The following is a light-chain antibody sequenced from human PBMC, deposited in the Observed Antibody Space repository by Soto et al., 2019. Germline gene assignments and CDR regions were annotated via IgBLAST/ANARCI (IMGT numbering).Light chain of an antibody. CDR3: CSYSADTTYV. CDR2: EVT. Sequence: QSALTQPASVSGSPGQSITISCTGTYSDVGSYNLVSWYQQHPGKAPKLIIYEVTKRPSGVSNHFSGCTSAYTASLTISGLQADDEADYYCCSYSADTTYVFGGGTKLTVL. V-gene: IGLV2-23*02. CDR1: YSDVGSYNL. J-gene: IGLJ3*02.